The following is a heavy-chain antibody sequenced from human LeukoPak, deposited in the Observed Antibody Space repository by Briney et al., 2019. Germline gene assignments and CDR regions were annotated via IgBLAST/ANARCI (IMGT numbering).Heavy chain of an antibody. Sequence: GGSLRLSCAASGFTFSSYAMSWVRRAPGKGLEWVSAISGSGGSTYYADSAKGRFTISRDNSKNTLYLQMNSLRAEDTAVYYCAKDRRNSYGDDAFDIWGQGTMVTVSS. D-gene: IGHD5-18*01. J-gene: IGHJ3*02. CDR3: AKDRRNSYGDDAFDI. CDR2: ISGSGGST. V-gene: IGHV3-23*01. CDR1: GFTFSSYA.